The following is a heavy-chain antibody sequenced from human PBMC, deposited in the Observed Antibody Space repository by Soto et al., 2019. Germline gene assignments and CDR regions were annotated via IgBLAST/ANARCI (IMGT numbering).Heavy chain of an antibody. J-gene: IGHJ5*02. CDR2: ISYSRSA. CDR3: ARGAPDSNSSDWFDP. D-gene: IGHD6-6*01. V-gene: IGHV4-59*01. CDR1: GGSISSYY. Sequence: SETLSLTCTASGGSISSYYWSWIRQPPGKGLEWIGYISYSRSANYNPSLKSRVTISVDTSRNQFSLKLSSVTAADTAVYYCARGAPDSNSSDWFDPWGQGTLVTVSS.